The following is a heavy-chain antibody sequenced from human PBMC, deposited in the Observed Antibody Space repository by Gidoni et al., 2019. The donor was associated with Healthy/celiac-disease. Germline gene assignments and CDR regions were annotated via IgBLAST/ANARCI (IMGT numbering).Heavy chain of an antibody. CDR1: GFTFSSYS. CDR2: ISSSSSYI. CDR3: ARAPRQAYDSSGYSNWFDP. V-gene: IGHV3-21*01. J-gene: IGHJ5*02. Sequence: EVQLVESGGGLVKPGGSLRLSCAASGFTFSSYSLNWVRQAPGKGLEWVSSISSSSSYIYYADSVKGRFTISRDNAKNSLYLQMNSLRAEDTAVYYCARAPRQAYDSSGYSNWFDPWGQGTLVTVSS. D-gene: IGHD3-22*01.